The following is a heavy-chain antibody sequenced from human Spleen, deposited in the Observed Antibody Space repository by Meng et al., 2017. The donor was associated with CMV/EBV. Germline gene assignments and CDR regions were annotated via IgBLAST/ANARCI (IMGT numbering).Heavy chain of an antibody. V-gene: IGHV4-4*02. D-gene: IGHD2-2*01. J-gene: IGHJ4*02. CDR3: ARGGGCSSSSCDLDY. CDR2: IYHSGST. Sequence: PDLRKTSHTLSPTCTFTCGHTGMGKWWNWVRQPPGKGLEWIGDIYHSGSTNYNPSLKSRVTISVDKSKNQFSLKLSSVTAADTAMYYCARGGGCSSSSCDLDYWGQGVLVTVSS. CDR1: CGHTGMGKW.